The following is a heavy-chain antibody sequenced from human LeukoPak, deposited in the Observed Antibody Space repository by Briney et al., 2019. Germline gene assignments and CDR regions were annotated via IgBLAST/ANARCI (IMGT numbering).Heavy chain of an antibody. CDR1: GGSISSHY. Sequence: SETLSLTCTVSGGSISSHYWSWIRQPPGEGLEWIGYIYYSGSTNYNPSLKSRVTISVDTSKNQFSLKLSSVTAADTAVYYCAREFLGWSGDYYYYYYMDVWGKGTTVTVSS. V-gene: IGHV4-59*11. CDR3: AREFLGWSGDYYYYYYMDV. CDR2: IYYSGST. J-gene: IGHJ6*03. D-gene: IGHD3-3*01.